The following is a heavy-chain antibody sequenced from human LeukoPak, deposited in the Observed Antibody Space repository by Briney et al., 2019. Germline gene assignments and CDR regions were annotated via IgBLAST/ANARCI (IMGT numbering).Heavy chain of an antibody. D-gene: IGHD1-26*01. CDR2: ISGSGGST. V-gene: IGHV3-23*01. Sequence: GGSLRLSCAASGFTLSNYAISWVRQAPGKGREWVSAISGSGGSTYYADSVKGRFTISRDNSKNTLYLQMNSLRAEDTAVYYCAKDGSRWELDYWGQGTLVTVSS. CDR1: GFTLSNYA. J-gene: IGHJ4*02. CDR3: AKDGSRWELDY.